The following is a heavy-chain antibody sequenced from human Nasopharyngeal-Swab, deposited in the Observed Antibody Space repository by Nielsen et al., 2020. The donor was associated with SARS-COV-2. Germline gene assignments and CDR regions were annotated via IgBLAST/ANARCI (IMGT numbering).Heavy chain of an antibody. D-gene: IGHD4/OR15-4a*01. J-gene: IGHJ5*02. CDR2: ISAYNGNT. V-gene: IGHV1-18*01. CDR3: AGTQGLSPNWFDP. Sequence: GESLKISCKASGYTFTSYGISWVRQAPGQGLEWMGWISAYNGNTNYAQKLQGRVTMTTDTSTSTAYMELRSLRSDDTAVYYCAGTQGLSPNWFDPWGQGTLVTVSS. CDR1: GYTFTSYG.